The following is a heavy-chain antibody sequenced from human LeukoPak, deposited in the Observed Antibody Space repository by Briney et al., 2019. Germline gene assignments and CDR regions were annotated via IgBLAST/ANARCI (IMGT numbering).Heavy chain of an antibody. V-gene: IGHV3-21*01. J-gene: IGHJ4*02. CDR1: GFTFSSYS. Sequence: PGGSLRLSCAASGFTFSSYSMNWVRQAPGKGLEWVSSISSSSSYIYYADSVKGRFTISRDNAKNSLYLQMNSLRAEDTAVYYCARDLGSVVPLYYFDYWGPGTLVTVSS. CDR2: ISSSSSYI. CDR3: ARDLGSVVPLYYFDY. D-gene: IGHD2-2*01.